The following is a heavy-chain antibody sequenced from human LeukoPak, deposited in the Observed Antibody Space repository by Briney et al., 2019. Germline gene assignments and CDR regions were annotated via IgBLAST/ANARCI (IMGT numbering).Heavy chain of an antibody. V-gene: IGHV4-59*01. Sequence: YPSETLSLTCIVSGGSISGYYWSWIRQPPGKGPEWIGSIYYSGSTDYNPSLKSRVIISVDTSKNQFSLSLISVTAADTAVYYCARDGVSALNLYSDLWGRGTLVTVSS. CDR2: IYYSGST. J-gene: IGHJ2*01. D-gene: IGHD3-3*01. CDR1: GGSISGYY. CDR3: ARDGVSALNLYSDL.